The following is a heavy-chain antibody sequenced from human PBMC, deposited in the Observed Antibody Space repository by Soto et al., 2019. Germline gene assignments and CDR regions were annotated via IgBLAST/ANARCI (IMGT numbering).Heavy chain of an antibody. D-gene: IGHD3-22*01. J-gene: IGHJ3*02. V-gene: IGHV4-30-4*01. CDR3: ARADYYDSSGYLYDAFDI. CDR1: GGSISSGDYY. Sequence: QVQLQESGPGLVKPSQTLSLTCTVSGGSISSGDYYWSWIRQPPGKGLEWIGYIYYSGSTYYNPSLKCRVTISVDTSKNQFSLKLSSVTAADTAVYYCARADYYDSSGYLYDAFDIWGQGTMVTVSS. CDR2: IYYSGST.